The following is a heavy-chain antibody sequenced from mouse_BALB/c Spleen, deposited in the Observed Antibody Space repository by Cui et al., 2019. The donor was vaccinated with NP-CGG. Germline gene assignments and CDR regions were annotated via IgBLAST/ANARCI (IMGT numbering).Heavy chain of an antibody. V-gene: IGHV1-72*01. J-gene: IGHJ2*01. CDR2: IDPNSGGT. CDR1: GYTFTSYW. D-gene: IGHD1-1*01. Sequence: QVQLQQPGAELLKPVAPAKLSCKASGYTFTSYWMHWVKQRPGRGLEWIGRIDPNSGGTKYNEKFKSKATLTVDKSSSTAYMQLSSLTSEDSAVYYCARYDYYGSSYFDYWGQGTTLTVSS. CDR3: ARYDYYGSSYFDY.